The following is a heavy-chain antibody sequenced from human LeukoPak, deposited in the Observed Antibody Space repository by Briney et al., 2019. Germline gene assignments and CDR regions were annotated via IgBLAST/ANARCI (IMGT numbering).Heavy chain of an antibody. CDR3: AKEPTGNGRDY. CDR2: ISGDGGST. Sequence: GGSLRLSCAASGFTFDDYAMHWVRQAPGKGLEWVSLISGDGGSTYYADSVKGRFTISRDNSKNSLYLQMNSLRTEDTALYYRAKEPTGNGRDYWGQGTLVTVSS. V-gene: IGHV3-43*02. CDR1: GFTFDDYA. J-gene: IGHJ4*02. D-gene: IGHD1-1*01.